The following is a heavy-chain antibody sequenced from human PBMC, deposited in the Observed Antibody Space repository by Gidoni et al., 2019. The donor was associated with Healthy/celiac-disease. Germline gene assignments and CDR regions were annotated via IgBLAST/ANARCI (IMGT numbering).Heavy chain of an antibody. Sequence: EVQLVESGGGLVQPGGSLRLSCAASGFTFSSYRMNWVRQAPGKGLEWVSYISSSSSTIYYADSVKGRFTISRDNAKNSLYLQMNSLRDEDTAVYYCARDGPRYCSSTSCLYFDYWGQGTLVTVSS. J-gene: IGHJ4*02. V-gene: IGHV3-48*02. D-gene: IGHD2-2*01. CDR3: ARDGPRYCSSTSCLYFDY. CDR1: GFTFSSYR. CDR2: ISSSSSTI.